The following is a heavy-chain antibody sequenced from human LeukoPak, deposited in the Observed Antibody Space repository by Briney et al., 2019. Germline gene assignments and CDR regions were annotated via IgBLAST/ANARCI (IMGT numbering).Heavy chain of an antibody. CDR1: GGSINNYY. CDR3: ARGGDYGDLRYFDY. V-gene: IGHV4-59*01. Sequence: SETLSLTCTVSGGSINNYYWSWIRQPPGKGLEWIGYIYYRGSTNYNPSLKSRVTFSVDTSINQFSLKLNSVTAADTAVYYCARGGDYGDLRYFDYWGQGTLVTVSS. J-gene: IGHJ4*02. CDR2: IYYRGST. D-gene: IGHD4-17*01.